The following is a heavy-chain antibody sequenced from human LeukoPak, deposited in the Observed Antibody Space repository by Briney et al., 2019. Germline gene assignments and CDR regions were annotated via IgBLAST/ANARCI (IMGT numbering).Heavy chain of an antibody. CDR3: SRRVWDYYDSSGHDI. CDR2: FRSKANNYAT. Sequence: GGSLRLSCAASGFTFSGSAMHWVRQASGKGLEWVGRFRSKANNYATAYAASVKGRFTISRDDSKNTAYLQMNSLKTEDTAVYYCSRRVWDYYDSSGHDIWGQGTMVTVSS. J-gene: IGHJ3*02. D-gene: IGHD3-22*01. CDR1: GFTFSGSA. V-gene: IGHV3-73*01.